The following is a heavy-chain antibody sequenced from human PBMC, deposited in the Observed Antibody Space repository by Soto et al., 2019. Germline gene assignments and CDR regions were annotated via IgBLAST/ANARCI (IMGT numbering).Heavy chain of an antibody. J-gene: IGHJ5*02. Sequence: QLQLQESGPGLVKPSETLSLTCTVSGGSISSSSYYWGWIRQPPGKGLEWIGSIYYSGSTYFNQSLKSRVTISVDTSKNQFSLKLSSVTAADTAVYYCARRRGWFDPWGQGTLVTVSS. CDR1: GGSISSSSYY. V-gene: IGHV4-39*01. CDR2: IYYSGST. CDR3: ARRRGWFDP.